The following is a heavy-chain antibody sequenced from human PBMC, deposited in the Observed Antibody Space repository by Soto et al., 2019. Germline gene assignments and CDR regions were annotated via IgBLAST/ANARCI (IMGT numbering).Heavy chain of an antibody. CDR3: ARGSDGSYSSSLGY. J-gene: IGHJ4*02. D-gene: IGHD6-13*01. CDR1: GGSFSGYY. CDR2: INHSGST. Sequence: PSETLSLTCAVYGGSFSGYYWSWIRQPPGKGLEWIGEINHSGSTNYNPSLKSRVTISVDTSKNQFSLKLSSVTAADTAVYYCARGSDGSYSSSLGYWGQGTLVTVSS. V-gene: IGHV4-34*01.